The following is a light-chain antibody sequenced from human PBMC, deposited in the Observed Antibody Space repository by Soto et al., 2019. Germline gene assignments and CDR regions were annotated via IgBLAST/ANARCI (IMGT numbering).Light chain of an antibody. CDR3: QEYGSTPWT. J-gene: IGKJ1*01. CDR1: QSVSSSY. CDR2: GAS. Sequence: EIVLTQSPGTLSLSPGERATLSCRASQSVSSSYLAWYQQKPGQAPRPLIYGASSRAIGIPDRFSGSGSGTVFTLTIIRLAPEDFAVYYCQEYGSTPWTFGQGTK. V-gene: IGKV3-20*01.